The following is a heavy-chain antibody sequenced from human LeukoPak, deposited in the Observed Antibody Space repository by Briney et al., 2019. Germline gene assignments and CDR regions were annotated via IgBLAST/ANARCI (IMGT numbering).Heavy chain of an antibody. CDR2: ISSSSSYI. V-gene: IGHV3-21*01. Sequence: GGSLRLSCAASGFTFSSYSMNWVRQAPGKGLEWVSSISSSSSYIYYADSVKGRFTISRDNAKNSLYLQMNSLRAEDTAVYYCARAGWGSSSWFFPYGMDVWGQGTTVTVSS. CDR1: GFTFSSYS. J-gene: IGHJ6*02. D-gene: IGHD6-13*01. CDR3: ARAGWGSSSWFFPYGMDV.